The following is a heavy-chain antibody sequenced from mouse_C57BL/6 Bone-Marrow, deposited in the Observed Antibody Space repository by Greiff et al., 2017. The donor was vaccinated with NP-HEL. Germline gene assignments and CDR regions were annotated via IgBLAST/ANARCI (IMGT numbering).Heavy chain of an antibody. CDR1: GFTFSSYG. CDR2: ISSGGSYT. Sequence: EVMLVESGGDLVKPGGSLKLSCAASGFTFSSYGMSWVRQTPDKRLEWVATISSGGSYTYYPDSVKGRFTISRDHAKNTLCLQMSSLKSEDTAMYYCASPYDYDVAWFAYWGQGTLVTVSA. D-gene: IGHD2-4*01. V-gene: IGHV5-6*01. J-gene: IGHJ3*01. CDR3: ASPYDYDVAWFAY.